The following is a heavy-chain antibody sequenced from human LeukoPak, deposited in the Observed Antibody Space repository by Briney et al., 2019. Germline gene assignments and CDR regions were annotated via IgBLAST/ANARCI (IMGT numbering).Heavy chain of an antibody. J-gene: IGHJ4*02. Sequence: GGSLRLSCAASGFIFSSYGMSWVRQAPGKGLEWVSAVNGRGIRTYYADSVKGRFTISRDNSKNTLYLQMNSLRAEDTAVYYCAKGPIVAHDYWGQGTLVTVSS. CDR3: AKGPIVAHDY. D-gene: IGHD5-12*01. CDR1: GFIFSSYG. V-gene: IGHV3-23*01. CDR2: VNGRGIRT.